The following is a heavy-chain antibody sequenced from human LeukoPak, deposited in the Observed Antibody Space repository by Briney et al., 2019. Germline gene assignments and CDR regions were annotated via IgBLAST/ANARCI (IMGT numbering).Heavy chain of an antibody. CDR3: ASSSGYYYAFDY. D-gene: IGHD3-22*01. V-gene: IGHV4-39*01. CDR1: GGSISSSSYY. J-gene: IGHJ4*02. Sequence: TSETLSLTCTVSGGSISSSSYYWGWIRQPPGKGLEWIGSIYYSGSTYYNPSLKSRVTTSVDTSKNQFSLKLSSVTAADTAVYYCASSSGYYYAFDYWGQGTLVTVSS. CDR2: IYYSGST.